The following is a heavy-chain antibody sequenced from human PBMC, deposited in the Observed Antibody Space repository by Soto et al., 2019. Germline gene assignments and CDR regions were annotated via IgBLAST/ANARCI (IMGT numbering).Heavy chain of an antibody. J-gene: IGHJ4*02. CDR1: GGSLSGATYS. V-gene: IGHV4-30-2*01. CDR2: IFPSGTT. Sequence: SESLSLTCGVSGGSLSGATYSWNWIRQPPGKGLEWIGYIFPSGTTYYNPSLKSRVTISIDVSKNQFSLSLRSLTAADTAVYYCARSREFDYWSQGTLVTVSS. CDR3: ARSREFDY.